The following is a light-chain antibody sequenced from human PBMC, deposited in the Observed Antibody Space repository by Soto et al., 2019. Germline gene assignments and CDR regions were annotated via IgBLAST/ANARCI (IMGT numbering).Light chain of an antibody. CDR2: AAS. CDR1: QGIRND. J-gene: IGKJ5*01. Sequence: DLQMTQSPSSLSASVGDRVTITCRASQGIRNDLGWYQQKPGKAPKRLIYAASSLQSGVPLRFSGSGSGTEFTLTISRMEPEDFAMYYCQQYGGSPPITFGQGTRLEIK. CDR3: QQYGGSPPIT. V-gene: IGKV1-17*01.